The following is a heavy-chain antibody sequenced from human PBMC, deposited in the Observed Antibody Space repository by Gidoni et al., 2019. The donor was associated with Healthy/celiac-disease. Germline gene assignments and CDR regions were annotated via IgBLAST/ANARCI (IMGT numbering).Heavy chain of an antibody. V-gene: IGHV3-23*01. J-gene: IGHJ5*02. Sequence: EVQLLESGGGLVQPGGSLRLSCAASGFTFSSSAMSWVRQAPGKGLEWVSAISGSGGSTYYADSVKGRFTISRDNSKNTLYLQMNSLRAEDTAVYYCAKDYYDYDSSGFNWSPNWFDPWGQGTLVTVSS. CDR1: GFTFSSSA. CDR3: AKDYYDYDSSGFNWSPNWFDP. D-gene: IGHD3-22*01. CDR2: ISGSGGST.